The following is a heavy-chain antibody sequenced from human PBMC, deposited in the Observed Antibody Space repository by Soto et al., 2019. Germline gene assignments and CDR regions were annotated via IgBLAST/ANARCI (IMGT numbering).Heavy chain of an antibody. V-gene: IGHV3-11*01. CDR1: GFTFSDYY. Sequence: QVQLVESGGGLVKPGGSLRLSCAASGFTFSDYYMSWIRQASGKGLEWVSYISSSGSTIYYADSVRGRFTISRDNAKNSLYLQMNSLRAEDTAEYYCARDVGDSSSWYLGAGYFDFWGQGTLVTVSS. CDR3: ARDVGDSSSWYLGAGYFDF. D-gene: IGHD6-13*01. J-gene: IGHJ4*01. CDR2: ISSSGSTI.